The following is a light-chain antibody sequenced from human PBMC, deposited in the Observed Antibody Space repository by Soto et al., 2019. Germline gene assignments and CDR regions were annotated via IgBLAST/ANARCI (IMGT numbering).Light chain of an antibody. J-gene: IGLJ1*01. Sequence: QSVLTQPPSVSGAPGQRVTICCTGSSXNIGAGYHVHWYQQLPGAAPKLLIFGDSNRPSGVPDRFSGSKSGTSASLAITGLQADDEADYYCQSSDSRLSGSDVFGTGTKVTVL. CDR3: QSSDSRLSGSDV. V-gene: IGLV1-40*01. CDR1: SXNIGAGYH. CDR2: GDS.